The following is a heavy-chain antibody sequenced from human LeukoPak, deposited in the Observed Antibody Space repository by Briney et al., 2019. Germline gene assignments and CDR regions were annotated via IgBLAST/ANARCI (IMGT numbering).Heavy chain of an antibody. CDR1: GGSISSYY. CDR2: IYYSGST. J-gene: IGHJ4*02. V-gene: IGHV4-59*01. CDR3: ARRYGPFDY. Sequence: SETLSLTCTVSGGSISSYYWSWIRQPPGKGLEWIGYIYYSGSTNYNPSLKSRDTISVDTSKNQFSLKLSSVTAADTAVYYSARRYGPFDYWGQGTLVTVSS. D-gene: IGHD5-24*01.